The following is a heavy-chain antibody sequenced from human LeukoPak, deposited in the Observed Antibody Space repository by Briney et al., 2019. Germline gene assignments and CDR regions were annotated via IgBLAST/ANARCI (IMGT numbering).Heavy chain of an antibody. V-gene: IGHV3-21*01. Sequence: GGSLRLSCEASGFTFTSAWMNWVRQAPGKGLEWVSSISSSSSYIYYADSVKGRFTISRDNAKNSLYLQMNSLRAEDTAVYYCARSGTAMVSDYYYYMDVWGKGTTVTISS. CDR3: ARSGTAMVSDYYYYMDV. D-gene: IGHD5-18*01. CDR2: ISSSSSYI. CDR1: GFTFTSAW. J-gene: IGHJ6*03.